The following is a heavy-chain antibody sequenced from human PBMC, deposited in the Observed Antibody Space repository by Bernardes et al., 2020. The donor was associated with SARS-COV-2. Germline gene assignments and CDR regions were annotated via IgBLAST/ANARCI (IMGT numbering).Heavy chain of an antibody. Sequence: ASVKVSCKASGYTFTNYGISWLRQAPGQGLEWMGWISAHHGNTDFAQKFQGRVTMTTDTSTTIAYMELSSLTSDDTAVYYCARDSGLVVATPYPRWDDVFDMWGQGTLVTVSS. D-gene: IGHD2-15*01. V-gene: IGHV1-18*01. CDR1: GYTFTNYG. CDR3: ARDSGLVVATPYPRWDDVFDM. J-gene: IGHJ3*02. CDR2: ISAHHGNT.